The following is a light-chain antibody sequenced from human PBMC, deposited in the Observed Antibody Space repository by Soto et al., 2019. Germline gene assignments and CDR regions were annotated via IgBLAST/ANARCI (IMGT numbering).Light chain of an antibody. CDR1: QSMTNW. J-gene: IGKJ1*01. CDR3: QQYTTYSWT. V-gene: IGKV1-5*01. CDR2: DAS. Sequence: DIQMTQSPSTLSASVGDRVTITCRASQSMTNWLAWYQQKPGKAPKLLIYDASNLESGVPSRFSGSGSGTEFTLTISSLQPDDFATYYCQQYTTYSWTFGQGTRVEIK.